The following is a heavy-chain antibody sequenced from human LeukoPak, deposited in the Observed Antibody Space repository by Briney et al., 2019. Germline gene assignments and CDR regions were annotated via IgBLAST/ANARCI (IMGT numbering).Heavy chain of an antibody. V-gene: IGHV4-61*01. CDR1: GGSVNSGSYF. CDR3: ATDYSNFYGMDV. D-gene: IGHD4-11*01. J-gene: IGHJ6*02. Sequence: SETLSLTCTVSGGSVNSGSYFWSWIRQPPGKGLEWIGYIQNSARTNYNPSLESRVTISVDSSKDQFSLRLSSVTAADTAVYYCATDYSNFYGMDVWGQGTTVTVSS. CDR2: IQNSART.